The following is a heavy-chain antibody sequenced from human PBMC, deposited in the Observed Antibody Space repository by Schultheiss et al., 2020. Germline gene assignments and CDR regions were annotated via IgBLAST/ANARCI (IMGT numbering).Heavy chain of an antibody. CDR3: ARDSYYGSGSYFYYYYGMDV. CDR1: GFTFSSYS. D-gene: IGHD3-10*01. Sequence: GGSLRLSCAASGFTFSSYSMNWVRQAPGKGLEWVSYSSSSSSTIYYADSVKGRFTISRDNAKNLLYLQMNSLRAEDTAVYYCARDSYYGSGSYFYYYYGMDVWGQGTTVTVSS. J-gene: IGHJ6*02. V-gene: IGHV3-48*04. CDR2: SSSSSSTI.